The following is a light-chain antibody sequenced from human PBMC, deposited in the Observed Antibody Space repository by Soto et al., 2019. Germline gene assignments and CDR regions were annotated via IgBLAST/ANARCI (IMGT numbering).Light chain of an antibody. J-gene: IGKJ1*01. CDR2: DAS. CDR1: QSVRTY. V-gene: IGKV3-20*01. Sequence: EIVLTQSPVTLSLSPGERATLSCSASQSVRTYLAWYQVKPGQAPRLLIYDASSRATGIPDRFSGSGSGTDFTLTISRLEPEDFAVYYCQQYGSSPPTWTFGQGTKVDI. CDR3: QQYGSSPPTWT.